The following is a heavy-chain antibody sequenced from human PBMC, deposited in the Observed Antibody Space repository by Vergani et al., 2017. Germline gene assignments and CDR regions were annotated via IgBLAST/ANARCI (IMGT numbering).Heavy chain of an antibody. CDR3: ARLPTYYYGSGSYYSSFFDY. D-gene: IGHD3-10*01. CDR2: IYHSGST. V-gene: IGHV4-38-2*01. Sequence: QVQLQESGPGLVKPSETLSLTCAVSGYSISSGYYWGWIRHPPGKGLEWIGSIYHSGSTYYNPSLKSRVTISVDTSKNQFSLKLSSVTAADTAVYYCARLPTYYYGSGSYYSSFFDYWGQGTLVTVSS. CDR1: GYSISSGYY. J-gene: IGHJ4*02.